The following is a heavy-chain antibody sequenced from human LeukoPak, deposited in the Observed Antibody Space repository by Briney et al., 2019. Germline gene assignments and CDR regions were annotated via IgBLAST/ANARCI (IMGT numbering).Heavy chain of an antibody. CDR2: INPNSGGT. J-gene: IGHJ4*02. Sequence: ASVKVSCKASGYTFTAYYMHWVRQAPGQGLEWMGWINPNSGGTNYAQKFQGRVTMTRDTSTTTVYMELSSLRSDDTAVFYCARRHKHYYQIDYWGQGTLVTVSS. V-gene: IGHV1-2*02. D-gene: IGHD1-26*01. CDR1: GYTFTAYY. CDR3: ARRHKHYYQIDY.